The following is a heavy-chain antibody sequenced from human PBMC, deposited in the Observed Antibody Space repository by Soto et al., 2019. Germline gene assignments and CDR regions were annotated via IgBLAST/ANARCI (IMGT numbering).Heavy chain of an antibody. CDR2: ISGSGGST. CDR3: AKASNQGLDYGSGSLFFDY. Sequence: SLRLSCAASGFTFSSYAMSWVRQAPGKGLEWVSAISGSGGSTYYADSVKGRFTISRDNSKNTLYLQMNSLRAEDTAVYYCAKASNQGLDYGSGSLFFDYWGQGTLVTVSS. J-gene: IGHJ4*02. D-gene: IGHD3-10*01. V-gene: IGHV3-23*01. CDR1: GFTFSSYA.